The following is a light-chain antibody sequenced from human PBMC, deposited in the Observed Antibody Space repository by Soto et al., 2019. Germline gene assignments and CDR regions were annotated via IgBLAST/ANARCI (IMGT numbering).Light chain of an antibody. CDR3: SSCRSTRTLVL. V-gene: IGLV2-14*03. Sequence: QSVLTQPASVSGSPGQSITISCTGTSSDIGNDNYVSWYQQHPGIAPKLIIYDVSNRPSGVSNRFSGFKSGNTASLTISGLQAEDEADYYCSSCRSTRTLVLFGGGTKLTVL. J-gene: IGLJ3*02. CDR1: SSDIGNDNY. CDR2: DVS.